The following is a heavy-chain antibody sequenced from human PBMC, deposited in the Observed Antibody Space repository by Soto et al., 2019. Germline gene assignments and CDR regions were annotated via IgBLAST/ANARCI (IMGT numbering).Heavy chain of an antibody. CDR3: ARDPPGEYSYALQSYQHYYRLDV. CDR2: ISSDGSNE. CDR1: EFTFSRSA. V-gene: IGHV3-30-3*01. J-gene: IGHJ6*02. Sequence: GSLRLSCAASEFTFSRSAMHWVRQAPGKGLEWVAGISSDGSNEYYGESLKGRFTISRDNSKNTLYLQMNSLRAEDTAVYYCARDPPGEYSYALQSYQHYYRLDVWGQGTTVTVSS. D-gene: IGHD5-18*01.